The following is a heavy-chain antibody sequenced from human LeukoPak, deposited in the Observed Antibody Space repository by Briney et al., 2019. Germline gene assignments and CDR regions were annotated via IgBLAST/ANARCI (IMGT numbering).Heavy chain of an antibody. CDR1: GGSISSGSYY. V-gene: IGHV4-61*02. Sequence: SQTLSLTCTVSGGSISSGSYYWSWIRQPAGKGLEWIGRIYTSGSTNYNPSLKSRVTISVDTSKNQFSLKLSSVTAADTAVYYCARAIYDFWSPPGVLYMDVWGKGTTVTVSS. CDR3: ARAIYDFWSPPGVLYMDV. CDR2: IYTSGST. D-gene: IGHD3-3*01. J-gene: IGHJ6*03.